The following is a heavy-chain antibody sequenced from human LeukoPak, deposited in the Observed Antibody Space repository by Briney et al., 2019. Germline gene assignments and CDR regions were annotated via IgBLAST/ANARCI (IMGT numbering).Heavy chain of an antibody. Sequence: GASVKVSCKVSGYTLTELSMHWVRQAPGKGLEWMGGFDPEDGETIYAQKFQGRVTMTEDTSTDTAYMELSSLRSEDTAVYYCATYTMVRGVMRDWFDPWGRGTLVTVSS. J-gene: IGHJ5*02. CDR2: FDPEDGET. CDR3: ATYTMVRGVMRDWFDP. V-gene: IGHV1-24*01. D-gene: IGHD3-10*01. CDR1: GYTLTELS.